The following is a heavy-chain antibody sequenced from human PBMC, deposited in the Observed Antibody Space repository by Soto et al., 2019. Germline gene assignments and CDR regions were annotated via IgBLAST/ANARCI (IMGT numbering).Heavy chain of an antibody. Sequence: QVHLVQSGAEVKKPGASVKVSCKASGYTFTDYYIHWVRQAPGQGLEWMGWIYPKSAVTNTAKKFQGRVTMTRDTSISTADMELSSLRSDDTAVYYCARDLAFYDLPYYYGMDAWGQGTTVTVSS. J-gene: IGHJ6*02. D-gene: IGHD3-3*01. CDR1: GYTFTDYY. CDR3: ARDLAFYDLPYYYGMDA. V-gene: IGHV1-2*02. CDR2: IYPKSAVT.